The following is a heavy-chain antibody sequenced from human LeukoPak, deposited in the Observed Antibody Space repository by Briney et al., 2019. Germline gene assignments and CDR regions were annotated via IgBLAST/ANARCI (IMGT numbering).Heavy chain of an antibody. D-gene: IGHD1-26*01. CDR3: ARGPSELGAFDI. V-gene: IGHV1-8*03. Sequence: ASVKVSCKASGYTFTSYDINWVRQATGQGLEWMGWMNPNSGNTGYAQKFQGRVTITRNTSISTAYMELCSLRSEDTAVYYCARGPSELGAFDIWGQGTMVTVSS. CDR1: GYTFTSYD. CDR2: MNPNSGNT. J-gene: IGHJ3*02.